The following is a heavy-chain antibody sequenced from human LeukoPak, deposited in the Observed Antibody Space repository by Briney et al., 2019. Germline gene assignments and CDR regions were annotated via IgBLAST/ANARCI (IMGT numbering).Heavy chain of an antibody. V-gene: IGHV3-23*01. Sequence: PGGSLRLSCAASGFTFSNYAMSWVRQAPGTGLEWVSTFGGSGGSTYYADSVQGRFTISRDTSKSTLYLQMNSLRTEDTALYFCTKTRGPGAFHPESWVQGTLVIVSS. J-gene: IGHJ5*02. CDR1: GFTFSNYA. CDR3: TKTRGPGAFHPES. D-gene: IGHD2/OR15-2a*01. CDR2: FGGSGGST.